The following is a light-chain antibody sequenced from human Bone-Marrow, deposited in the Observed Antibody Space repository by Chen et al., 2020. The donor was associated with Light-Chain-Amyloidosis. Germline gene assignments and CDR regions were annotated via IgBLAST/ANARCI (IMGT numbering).Light chain of an antibody. CDR3: QSADSSGTYEVI. CDR1: ALPTKY. J-gene: IGLJ2*01. Sequence: SYELTQPPSVSVSPGQTARITCSGDALPTKYAYWYQQKPGKAPVLVIHRDTERPSGISERFSGCSSGTTATLTIRGVQAEDEADYHCQSADSSGTYEVIFGGGTNLTIL. CDR2: RDT. V-gene: IGLV3-25*03.